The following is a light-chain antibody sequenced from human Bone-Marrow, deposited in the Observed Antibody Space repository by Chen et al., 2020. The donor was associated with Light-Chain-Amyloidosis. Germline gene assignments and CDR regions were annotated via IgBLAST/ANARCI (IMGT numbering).Light chain of an antibody. CDR2: RDT. J-gene: IGLJ2*01. CDR1: DLPTKC. V-gene: IGLV3-25*03. CDR3: QSADSSGTYEVI. Sequence: SYELTQPPSMSVSPGQTARITGSGDDLPTKCAYWYQQKPGRAPVLVIHRDTERPSGISERFTGSSAGTTGTLTISGVQAEDEADYHCQSADSSGTYEVIFGGGTTLTVL.